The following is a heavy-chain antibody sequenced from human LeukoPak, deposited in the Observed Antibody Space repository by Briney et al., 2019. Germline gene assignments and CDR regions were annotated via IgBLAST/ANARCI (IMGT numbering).Heavy chain of an antibody. CDR2: IYSGGST. D-gene: IGHD3-22*01. CDR3: ARGDSSGYFAFDY. V-gene: IGHV3-53*04. J-gene: IGHJ4*02. Sequence: GGSLRLSCAASGFTVSTNYMNWVRQAPGKGLEWVSVIYSGGSTYYADSVKGRFTISRHNSKNTLYLQMNSLRAEDTAVYYCARGDSSGYFAFDYWGQGTLVTVSS. CDR1: GFTVSTNY.